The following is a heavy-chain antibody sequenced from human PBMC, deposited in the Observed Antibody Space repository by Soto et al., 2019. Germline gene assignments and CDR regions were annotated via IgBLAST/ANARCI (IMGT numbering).Heavy chain of an antibody. CDR1: GVSFSSGY. V-gene: IGHV4-59*01. CDR2: ISHSGLR. J-gene: IGHJ5*02. CDR3: ATSNTTCPGCYS. D-gene: IGHD1-26*01. Sequence: SETLSLTCTVSGVSFSSGYCTWMRLSPGNGLEWIGYISHSGLRHYRASLQSRLTMSVETSKNQFSLNLTSVTAADTAIYYCATSNTTCPGCYSWGQGTLVTVSS.